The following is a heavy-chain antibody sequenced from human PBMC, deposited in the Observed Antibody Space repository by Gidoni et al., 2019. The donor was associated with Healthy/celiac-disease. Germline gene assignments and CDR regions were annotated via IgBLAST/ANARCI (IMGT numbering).Heavy chain of an antibody. CDR3: TTYYGDYGYYYYGMDV. Sequence: EVQLVASGGGLVKPGGSLRLSCAASGFTFSNAWMSWVRQAPGKGLEWVGRIKSKTDGGTTDYAAPVKGRFTISRDDSKNTLYLQMNSLKTEDTAVYYCTTYYGDYGYYYYGMDVWGQGTTVTVSS. J-gene: IGHJ6*02. D-gene: IGHD4-17*01. V-gene: IGHV3-15*01. CDR2: IKSKTDGGTT. CDR1: GFTFSNAW.